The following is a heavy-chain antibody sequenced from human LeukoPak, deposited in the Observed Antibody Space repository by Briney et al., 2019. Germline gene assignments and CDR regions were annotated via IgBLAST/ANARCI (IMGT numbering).Heavy chain of an antibody. D-gene: IGHD6-19*01. CDR3: ARGDPQYSSGWYPDY. CDR2: IYTSGST. V-gene: IGHV4-59*10. J-gene: IGHJ4*02. Sequence: PSETLSLTCAVYGGSFSGYYWSWIRQPAGKGLEWIGRIYTSGSTNYNPSLKSRVTMLVDTSKNQFSLKLSSVTAADTAVYYCARGDPQYSSGWYPDYWGQGTLVTVSS. CDR1: GGSFSGYY.